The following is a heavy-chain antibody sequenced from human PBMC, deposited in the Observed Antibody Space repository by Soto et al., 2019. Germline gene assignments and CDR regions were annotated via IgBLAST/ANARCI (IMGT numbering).Heavy chain of an antibody. CDR1: GFTFSDYY. V-gene: IGHV3-11*01. J-gene: IGHJ4*02. CDR3: ARDKGQLVPADGY. Sequence: LRLSCAASGFTFSDYYMSWIRQAPGKGLEWVSYITSSGSSIYYAGSVKGRFTISRDNAKNSLYLQMNSLRAEDTAVYYCARDKGQLVPADGYWGQGTLVTVSS. D-gene: IGHD6-6*01. CDR2: ITSSGSSI.